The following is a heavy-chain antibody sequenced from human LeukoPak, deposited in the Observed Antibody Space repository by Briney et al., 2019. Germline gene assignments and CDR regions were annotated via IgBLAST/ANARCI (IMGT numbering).Heavy chain of an antibody. CDR1: GGSISSYY. J-gene: IGHJ3*02. CDR2: THYSGST. D-gene: IGHD2-21*02. Sequence: PSETLSLTCTVPGGSISSYYWSWLRQPPGKGLEYIGYTHYSGSTNYNPSLKSRVTISLDTSGNQFSLKLSSVTAADTAVYYCASGYCGGACQLGGVDMWGQGTMVTVSS. CDR3: ASGYCGGACQLGGVDM. V-gene: IGHV4-59*01.